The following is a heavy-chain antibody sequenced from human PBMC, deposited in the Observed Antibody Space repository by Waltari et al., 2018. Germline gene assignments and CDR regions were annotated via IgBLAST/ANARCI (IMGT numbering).Heavy chain of an antibody. Sequence: QVQLQQWGAGLLKPSATLSLTCAVYGGSFSGYYWIWIRQPPGKGLEWIGEINHSGSTNYNPSLKSRVTISVDTSKNQFSLKLSSVTAADTAVYYCARATLTGGDFDYWGQGTLVTVSS. CDR1: GGSFSGYY. D-gene: IGHD1-20*01. V-gene: IGHV4-34*01. J-gene: IGHJ4*02. CDR3: ARATLTGGDFDY. CDR2: INHSGST.